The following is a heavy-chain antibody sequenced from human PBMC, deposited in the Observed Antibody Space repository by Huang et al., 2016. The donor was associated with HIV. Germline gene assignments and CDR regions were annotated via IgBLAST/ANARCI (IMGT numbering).Heavy chain of an antibody. J-gene: IGHJ3*02. CDR3: ARSLMGEDPFDI. CDR1: GGPLSGHY. CDR2: VNYRGSG. V-gene: IGHV4-34*01. D-gene: IGHD3-16*01. Sequence: QVRLHQWGTGLVRPSETLSLTCAVYGGPLSGHYWSWVRLPPGGSLEWLGEVNYRGSGNYNPSLKSRISMSIDTSKKQFSLKLGSVTAADTALYYCARSLMGEDPFDIWGQGTLVTVSS.